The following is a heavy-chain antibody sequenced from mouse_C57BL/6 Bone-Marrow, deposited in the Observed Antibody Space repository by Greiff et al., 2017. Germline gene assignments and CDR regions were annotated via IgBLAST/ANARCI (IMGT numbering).Heavy chain of an antibody. V-gene: IGHV1-81*01. J-gene: IGHJ1*03. D-gene: IGHD2-12*01. CDR2: IYPRSGNT. Sequence: LQESGAELARPGASVKLSCKASGYTFTSYGISWVKQRTGQGLEWIGEIYPRSGNTYYNEKFKGKATLTADTSSSTAYMELRSLTSEDSAVYFCARHYRRYFDVWGTGTTVTVSS. CDR1: GYTFTSYG. CDR3: ARHYRRYFDV.